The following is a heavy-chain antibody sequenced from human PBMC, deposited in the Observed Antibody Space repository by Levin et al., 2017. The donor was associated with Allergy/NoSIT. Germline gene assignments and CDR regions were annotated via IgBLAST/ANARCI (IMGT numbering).Heavy chain of an antibody. J-gene: IGHJ5*02. CDR2: ISGSGGST. CDR1: GFTFSSYA. D-gene: IGHD3-10*01. V-gene: IGHV3-23*01. CDR3: AKDLGLLWFGAGGWFDP. Sequence: GGSLRLSCAASGFTFSSYAMSWVRQAPGKGLEWVSAISGSGGSTYYADSVKGRFTISRDNSKNTLYLQMNSLRAEDTAVYYCAKDLGLLWFGAGGWFDPWGQGTLVTVSS.